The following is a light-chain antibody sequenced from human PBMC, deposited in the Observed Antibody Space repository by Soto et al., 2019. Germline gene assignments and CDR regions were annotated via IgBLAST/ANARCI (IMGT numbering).Light chain of an antibody. V-gene: IGLV2-14*01. CDR2: EVN. CDR1: NSDIGGSVY. CDR3: SSFTGTSSQYV. J-gene: IGLJ1*01. Sequence: QSALTQPASVSGSPGQSITFSCTGSNSDIGGSVYVSWYQQHPGKAPKLMIYEVNNRPSGVSSRFSGSKSGNTASLTISGLPAEDEASYYCSSFTGTSSQYVFGSGTKLTVL.